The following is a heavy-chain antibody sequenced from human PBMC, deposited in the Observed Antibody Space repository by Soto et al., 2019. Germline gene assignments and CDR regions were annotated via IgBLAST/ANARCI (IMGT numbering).Heavy chain of an antibody. Sequence: PSETLSLTCAVYGGSFSGYYWSWIRQPPGKGLEWIGEINHSGSTNYNPSLKSRVTISVDTSKNQFSLKLSSVTAADTAVYYCAVSIGARYFDYWGQGTLVTVSS. D-gene: IGHD6-6*01. CDR2: INHSGST. CDR3: AVSIGARYFDY. V-gene: IGHV4-34*01. CDR1: GGSFSGYY. J-gene: IGHJ4*02.